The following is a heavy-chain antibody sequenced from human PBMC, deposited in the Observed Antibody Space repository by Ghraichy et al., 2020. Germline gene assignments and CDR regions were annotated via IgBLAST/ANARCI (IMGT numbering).Heavy chain of an antibody. D-gene: IGHD3-10*01. V-gene: IGHV1-18*01. CDR1: DDSFSRYG. CDR3: ARGGTLEAYGSSFDD. CDR2: ISAKNGHT. J-gene: IGHJ4*02. Sequence: ASVKVSCKSSDDSFSRYGFAWVRQAPGHGLEWMGWISAKNGHTKYAQKFQVRVTMTTNTSTRTVYMEMKSLRSDDTAVYFWARGGTLEAYGSSFDDWGQGTLGIVSS.